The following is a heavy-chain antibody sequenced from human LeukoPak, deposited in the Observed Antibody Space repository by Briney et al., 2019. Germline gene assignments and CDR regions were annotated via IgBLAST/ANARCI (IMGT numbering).Heavy chain of an antibody. D-gene: IGHD1-26*01. J-gene: IGHJ3*02. CDR1: GGSFSGYY. V-gene: IGHV4-34*01. CDR3: ARRRLGPTPNLYRRGDAFDI. Sequence: SETLSLTCAVYGGSFSGYYWSWIRQPPGKGLEWIGEINHSGSTNYDPSLKSRVTISVDTSKNQFSLKLSSVTAADTAVYYCARRRLGPTPNLYRRGDAFDIWGQGTMVTVSS. CDR2: INHSGST.